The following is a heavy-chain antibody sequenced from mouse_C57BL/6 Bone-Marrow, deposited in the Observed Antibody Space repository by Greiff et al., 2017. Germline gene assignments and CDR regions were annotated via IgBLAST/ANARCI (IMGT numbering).Heavy chain of an antibody. J-gene: IGHJ3*01. CDR3: ARIVFWFAY. Sequence: VKLMESGPGLVQPSQSLSITCTVSGFSLTSYGVHWVRQSPGKGLEWLGVIWSGGSTDYNAAFISRLSISKDNSKSQVFFKMNSLQADDTAIYYCARIVFWFAYWGQGTLVTVSA. CDR1: GFSLTSYG. CDR2: IWSGGST. V-gene: IGHV2-2*01.